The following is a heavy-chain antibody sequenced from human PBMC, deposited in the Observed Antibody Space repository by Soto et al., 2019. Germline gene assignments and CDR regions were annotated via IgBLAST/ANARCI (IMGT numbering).Heavy chain of an antibody. D-gene: IGHD4-17*01. V-gene: IGHV4-59*01. CDR1: GGSISSYY. Sequence: KTSETLSLTCTVSGGSISSYYWSWIRQPPGKGLEWIGYVYYSGTTNYNPSLKSRVTISVDLSKNQFSLRLSSVTTADTALYYCARTTAVPNTLRSRYFFDYWGQGTLVTAPQ. CDR2: VYYSGTT. J-gene: IGHJ4*02. CDR3: ARTTAVPNTLRSRYFFDY.